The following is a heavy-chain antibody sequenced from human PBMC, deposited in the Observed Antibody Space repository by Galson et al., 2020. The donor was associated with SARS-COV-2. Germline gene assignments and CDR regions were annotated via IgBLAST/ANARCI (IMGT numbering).Heavy chain of an antibody. CDR3: ARETADSSSSYFDY. CDR1: GFTFSNYA. V-gene: IGHV3-30*17. J-gene: IGHJ4*02. D-gene: IGHD6-6*01. CDR2: ISFDGSNK. Sequence: GESLKISCAASGFTFSNYAMHWVRQAPGKGLDWVAIISFDGSNKYNEESVKGRFTISRDRSKNTLYLQMNSLRTEDTAVYYCARETADSSSSYFDYWGQGTLVTVSS.